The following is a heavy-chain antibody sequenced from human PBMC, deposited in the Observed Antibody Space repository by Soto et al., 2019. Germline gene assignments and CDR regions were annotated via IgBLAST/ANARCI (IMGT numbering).Heavy chain of an antibody. CDR3: ARDLGAQLVVY. V-gene: IGHV1-18*01. D-gene: IGHD1-26*01. CDR1: GYTFTSYG. CDR2: ISAYNGNT. J-gene: IGHJ4*02. Sequence: QVQLVQSGAEVKKPGASVKVSCKASGYTFTSYGITWVRQAPGQGLEWMGWISAYNGNTKYAQKLQGRDTMTTDTHTSTAYMELRGLGYDDTAVYYCARDLGAQLVVYWGQGTLVTGSS.